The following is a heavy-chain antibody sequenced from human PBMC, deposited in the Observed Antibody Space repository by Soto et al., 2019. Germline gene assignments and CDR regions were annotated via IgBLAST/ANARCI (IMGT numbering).Heavy chain of an antibody. CDR3: AKEDVAAFKS. V-gene: IGHV1-69*04. J-gene: IGHJ4*02. D-gene: IGHD2-15*01. CDR1: GGDLTNSG. CDR2: IFPLLAMV. Sequence: QVHLVQSGAEMKKPGSSVKVSCKVSGGDLTNSGISWVRQAPGQGLEWMGGIFPLLAMVDYSQKFQGRVTIPAEDSTHPASIPLGSLNSDDTAIYYCAKEDVAAFKSWCQGTLVSVSS.